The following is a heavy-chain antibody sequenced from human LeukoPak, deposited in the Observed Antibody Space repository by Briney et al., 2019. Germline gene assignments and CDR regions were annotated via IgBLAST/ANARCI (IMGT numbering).Heavy chain of an antibody. CDR3: AKSSYSSVKPLFDY. D-gene: IGHD3-22*01. CDR2: ISYDGSNK. V-gene: IGHV3-30-3*02. J-gene: IGHJ4*02. CDR1: GFTFSSYA. Sequence: PGGSLRLSCAASGFTFSSYAMHWVRQAPGKGLEWVAVISYDGSNKYYADSVKGRFTISRDNSKNTLYLQMNSLRAEDTAVYYCAKSSYSSVKPLFDYWGQGTLVTVSS.